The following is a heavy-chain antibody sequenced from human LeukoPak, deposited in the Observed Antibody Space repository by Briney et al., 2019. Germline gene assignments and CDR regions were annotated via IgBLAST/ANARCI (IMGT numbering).Heavy chain of an antibody. Sequence: PGGSLRLACGVSGFTFSSYWMNWVRQAPGKGLEWVASIKQDGGEKSYVDSVKGRFTISRDNAKNSLHLQMSSLRAEDTAVYYCARDGTAAGLYFDLWGQGTLITVSS. J-gene: IGHJ4*01. D-gene: IGHD6-13*01. V-gene: IGHV3-7*01. CDR3: ARDGTAAGLYFDL. CDR2: IKQDGGEK. CDR1: GFTFSSYW.